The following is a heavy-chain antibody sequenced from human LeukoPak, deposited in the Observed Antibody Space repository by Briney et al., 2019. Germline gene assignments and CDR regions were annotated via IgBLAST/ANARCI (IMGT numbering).Heavy chain of an antibody. CDR1: GFTFSSYA. D-gene: IGHD5/OR15-5a*01. Sequence: GGSLRLSCAASGFTFSSYAMSRVRQAPGKGLEWVSAISGPAGSWDYADSVKGRFTISTDNSKNTLFLQMNSLRAEDTAIYYCAKKVGLVSAPLYYFDVWGQGTLVTVSS. V-gene: IGHV3-23*01. CDR3: AKKVGLVSAPLYYFDV. CDR2: ISGPAGSW. J-gene: IGHJ4*02.